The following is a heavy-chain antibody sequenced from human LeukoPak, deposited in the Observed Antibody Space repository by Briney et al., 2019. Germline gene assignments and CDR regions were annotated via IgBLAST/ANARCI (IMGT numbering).Heavy chain of an antibody. J-gene: IGHJ4*02. V-gene: IGHV3-30*18. CDR1: GFTFSSYG. CDR2: ISYDGSNK. Sequence: GGSLRLSCAASGFTFSSYGMHWVRQAPGKGLEWGAVISYDGSNKYYADSVKGRFTISRDNSKNTLYLQMNSLRAEDTAVYYCAKVGYCSGGSCYFPDYWGQGTLVTVSS. CDR3: AKVGYCSGGSCYFPDY. D-gene: IGHD2-15*01.